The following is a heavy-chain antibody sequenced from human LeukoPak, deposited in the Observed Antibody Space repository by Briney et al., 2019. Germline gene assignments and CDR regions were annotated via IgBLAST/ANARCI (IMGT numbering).Heavy chain of an antibody. CDR1: GYTFTSYG. J-gene: IGHJ4*02. D-gene: IGHD2-2*01. CDR2: ISAYNGNT. Sequence: GASVKVSCKASGYTFTSYGISWVRQAPAQGLEWMGWISAYNGNTNYAQKLQGRVTMTTDTSTSTAYMELRSLRSDDTAVYYCARDLRGYCSSTNCLPGGYWGQGTLVTVSS. CDR3: ARDLRGYCSSTNCLPGGY. V-gene: IGHV1-18*01.